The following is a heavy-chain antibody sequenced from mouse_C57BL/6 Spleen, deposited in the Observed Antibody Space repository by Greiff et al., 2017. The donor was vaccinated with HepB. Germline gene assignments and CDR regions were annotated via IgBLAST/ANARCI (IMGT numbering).Heavy chain of an antibody. D-gene: IGHD2-4*01. CDR3: ARGVIYYDYDGWYFDV. Sequence: DVMLVESGGGLVKPGGSLKLSCAASGFTFSDYGMHWVRQAPEKGLEWVAYISSGSSTIYYADTVKGRFTISRDNAKNTLFLQMTSLRSEDTAMYYCARGVIYYDYDGWYFDVWGTGTTVTVSS. CDR2: ISSGSSTI. CDR1: GFTFSDYG. V-gene: IGHV5-17*01. J-gene: IGHJ1*03.